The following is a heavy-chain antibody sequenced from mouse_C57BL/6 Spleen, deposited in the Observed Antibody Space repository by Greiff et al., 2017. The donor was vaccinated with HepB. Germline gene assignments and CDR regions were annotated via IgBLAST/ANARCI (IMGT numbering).Heavy chain of an antibody. CDR3: TSTGKGVLAY. Sequence: QVQLKQSGAELVRPGASVTLSCKASGYTFTDYEMHWVKQTPVHGLEWIGAIDPETGGTAYNQKFKGKAILTADKSSSTAYMELRSLTSEDSAVYYCTSTGKGVLAYWGQGTLVTVSA. V-gene: IGHV1-15*01. CDR1: GYTFTDYE. J-gene: IGHJ3*01. D-gene: IGHD4-1*01. CDR2: IDPETGGT.